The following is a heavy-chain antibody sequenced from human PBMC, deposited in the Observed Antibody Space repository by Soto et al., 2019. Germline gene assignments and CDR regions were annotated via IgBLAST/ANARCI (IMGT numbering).Heavy chain of an antibody. D-gene: IGHD3-22*01. CDR3: AKEFHYYDISGYPYNYFDY. CDR1: GFTFSSYG. V-gene: IGHV3-30*18. Sequence: GGSLRLSCAASGFTFSSYGMHWVRQAPGKGLEWVAVISYDGSNKYYADSVKGRFTISRDNSKNTLYLQMNSLRAEDTAVYYCAKEFHYYDISGYPYNYFDYWGQGTLVTVSS. J-gene: IGHJ4*02. CDR2: ISYDGSNK.